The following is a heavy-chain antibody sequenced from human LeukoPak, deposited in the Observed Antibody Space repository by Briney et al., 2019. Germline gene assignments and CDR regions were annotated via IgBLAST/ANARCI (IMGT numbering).Heavy chain of an antibody. V-gene: IGHV3-48*01. CDR1: GFTFSSYG. J-gene: IGHJ6*02. CDR2: ISSSSSTI. Sequence: GGSLRLSCAASGFTFSSYGMHWVRQAPGKGLEWVSYISSSSSTIYYADSVKGRFTISRDNAKNSLYLQMNSLRAEDTAVYYCARVRSGMDVWGQGTTVTVSS. CDR3: ARVRSGMDV.